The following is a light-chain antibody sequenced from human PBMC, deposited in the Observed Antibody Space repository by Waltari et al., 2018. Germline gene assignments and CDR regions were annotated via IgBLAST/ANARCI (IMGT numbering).Light chain of an antibody. CDR2: KAS. CDR3: QQYKSFWT. Sequence: IQMTQSPSTLSASVGDRVTITCRASQIIGSWLAWYQQKPGKAPKLLISKASVLEGGVPPRISGSGSGTEFTLTITSLQPDDFATYYCQQYKSFWTFGQGTKG. V-gene: IGKV1-5*03. CDR1: QIIGSW. J-gene: IGKJ1*01.